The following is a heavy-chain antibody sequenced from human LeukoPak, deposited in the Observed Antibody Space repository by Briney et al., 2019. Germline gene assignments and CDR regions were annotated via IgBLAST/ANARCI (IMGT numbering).Heavy chain of an antibody. CDR2: IIPIFGTA. Sequence: GASVKVSCKASGGTFSSYAISWVRQAPGQWLEWMGGIIPIFGTANYAQKFQGRVTITTDESTSTAYMELSSLRSEDTAVYYCARDRRQQQLGGSMDYWGQGTLVTVSS. CDR3: ARDRRQQQLGGSMDY. CDR1: GGTFSSYA. D-gene: IGHD6-13*01. J-gene: IGHJ4*02. V-gene: IGHV1-69*05.